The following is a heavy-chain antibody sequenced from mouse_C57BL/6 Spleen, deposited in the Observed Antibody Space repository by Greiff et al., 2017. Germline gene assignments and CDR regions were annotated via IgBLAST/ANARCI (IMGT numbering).Heavy chain of an antibody. V-gene: IGHV1-76*01. CDR1: GYTFTDYY. CDR3: AIGGYYNCSSYFPAWFAY. CDR2: IYPGSGNT. J-gene: IGHJ3*01. D-gene: IGHD1-1*01. Sequence: QVQLQQSGAELVRPGASVKLSCKASGYTFTDYYINWVKQRPGQGLEWIARIYPGSGNTYYNEKFKGKATLTAEKTSRTAYMQLSSLTSVDSAVYFCAIGGYYNCSSYFPAWFAYWGQGTLVTVSA.